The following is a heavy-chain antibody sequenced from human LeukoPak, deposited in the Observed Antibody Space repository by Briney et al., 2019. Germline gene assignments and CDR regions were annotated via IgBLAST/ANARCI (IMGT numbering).Heavy chain of an antibody. CDR2: ITGSGDST. D-gene: IGHD5-12*01. V-gene: IGHV3-23*01. J-gene: IGHJ6*02. CDR1: GFTFSSYA. CDR3: AREDIVATVYYYYYYGMDV. Sequence: GGSLRLSCAASGFTFSSYAMNWVRQAPGKGLEWVSAITGSGDSTYYADSVKGRFTISRDNSKNTLYLQMNSLRAEDTAVYYCAREDIVATVYYYYYYGMDVWGQGTTVTVSS.